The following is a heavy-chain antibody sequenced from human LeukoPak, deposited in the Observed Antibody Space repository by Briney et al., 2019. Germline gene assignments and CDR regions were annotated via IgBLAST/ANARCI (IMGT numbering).Heavy chain of an antibody. CDR1: GFTFSSYW. Sequence: GGSLRLSCAASGFTFSSYWMHWVRQAPGKGLGWVSRINSDGSSTSYAASVKGRFTISRDNAKNTLYLQMNSLSAEEPAVYYCARRSAVTGGLDYWGQGTLVTVS. D-gene: IGHD6-19*01. CDR3: ARRSAVTGGLDY. V-gene: IGHV3-74*01. J-gene: IGHJ4*02. CDR2: INSDGSST.